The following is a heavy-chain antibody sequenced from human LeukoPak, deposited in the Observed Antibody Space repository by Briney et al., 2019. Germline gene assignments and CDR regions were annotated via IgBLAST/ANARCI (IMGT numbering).Heavy chain of an antibody. D-gene: IGHD6-13*01. CDR3: ATAGSSSWWYNWDDP. CDR2: ISGSGGST. CDR1: GFTFSSYA. J-gene: IGHJ5*02. Sequence: GGSLRLSCAASGFTFSSYAMSWVRQAPGKGLEWVSAISGSGGSTYYADSVKGRFTISRDKSKNTLYLQMNSLRAEDTAVYYCATAGSSSWWYNWDDPTSQLTRITVSS. V-gene: IGHV3-23*01.